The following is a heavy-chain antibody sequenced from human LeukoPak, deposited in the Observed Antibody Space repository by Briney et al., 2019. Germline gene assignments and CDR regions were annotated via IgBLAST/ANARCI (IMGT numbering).Heavy chain of an antibody. CDR1: GDSISGFY. D-gene: IGHD4-17*01. CDR2: ISSSSSYR. V-gene: IGHV3-11*06. J-gene: IGHJ6*03. CDR3: ARAHTNDYGDYYYYYIDV. Sequence: LSLTCTVSGDSISGFYWSWIRQPPGKGLEWVSSISSSSSYRYYADSVKGRFTISRDNAKNSLYLQMNSLRAEDTAVYYCARAHTNDYGDYYYYYIDVWGKGTTVTVSS.